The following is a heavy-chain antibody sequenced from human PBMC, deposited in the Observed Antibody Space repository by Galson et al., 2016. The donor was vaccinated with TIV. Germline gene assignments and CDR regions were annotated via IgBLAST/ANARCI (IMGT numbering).Heavy chain of an antibody. Sequence: SVKVSCKASGGTFSSYAFSWVRQAPGQGLAWMGRIIGMFGTTNYAQKFQGRITITTDELTNTAYMELSSLRSEDTAIYYCARARGYSGYEGSLWGRGTLVTVSS. CDR3: ARARGYSGYEGSL. J-gene: IGHJ4*02. D-gene: IGHD5-12*01. CDR2: IIGMFGTT. CDR1: GGTFSSYA. V-gene: IGHV1-69*05.